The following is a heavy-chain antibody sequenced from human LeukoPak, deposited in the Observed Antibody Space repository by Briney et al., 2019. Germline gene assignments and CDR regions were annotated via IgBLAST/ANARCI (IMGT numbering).Heavy chain of an antibody. CDR3: ASWRGDAFDI. Sequence: SLTCXXSGGSXSSYYWSWIRQPPGKGLEWIGYIYYSGSTNYNPSLKSRVTISVDTSKNQFSLKLSSVTATDTAVYYCASWRGDAFDIWGQGTMVTVSS. J-gene: IGHJ3*02. CDR2: IYYSGST. V-gene: IGHV4-59*08. CDR1: GGSXSSYY. D-gene: IGHD3-10*01.